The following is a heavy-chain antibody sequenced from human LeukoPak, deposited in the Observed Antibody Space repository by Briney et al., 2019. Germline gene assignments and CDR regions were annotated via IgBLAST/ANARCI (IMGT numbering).Heavy chain of an antibody. Sequence: SVKVSCKASGGTVSNYAISWVRQAPGQGLEWMGGIIPVFGTAKYAQEFQGRVTITADEYTSTAYMDLSSLRSEDTAVYYCARGLWFGELFGYFDYWGQGTLVTVSS. CDR3: ARGLWFGELFGYFDY. V-gene: IGHV1-69*01. D-gene: IGHD3-10*01. CDR2: IIPVFGTA. J-gene: IGHJ4*02. CDR1: GGTVSNYA.